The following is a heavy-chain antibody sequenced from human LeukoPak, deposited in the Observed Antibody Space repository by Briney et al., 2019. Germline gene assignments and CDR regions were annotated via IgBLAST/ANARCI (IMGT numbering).Heavy chain of an antibody. D-gene: IGHD3-22*01. Sequence: SETLSLTCTVSGGSINSYYWSWIRQPAGKGLEWIGRIYTSGNTNYNPSLKSRVTMSVDTSKNQFSLRLSSVTAADTAVYYCAREDSSAFDAFDVWGQGTMVTVSS. V-gene: IGHV4-4*07. CDR1: GGSINSYY. CDR2: IYTSGNT. J-gene: IGHJ3*01. CDR3: AREDSSAFDAFDV.